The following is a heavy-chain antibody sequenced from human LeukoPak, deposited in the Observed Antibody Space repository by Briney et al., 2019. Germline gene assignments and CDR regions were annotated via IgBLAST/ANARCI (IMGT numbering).Heavy chain of an antibody. Sequence: GASVKVSCKCSGYTFSNFGVGWVRQAPGQGLEWMGWISAYNGATNYEQKVQGRVTMTTDTSTSTAYMELRSLRSDDTAVYYCARSGDGNWFDPWGQGTLVSVSS. V-gene: IGHV1-18*04. D-gene: IGHD1-14*01. CDR2: ISAYNGAT. CDR1: GYTFSNFG. J-gene: IGHJ5*02. CDR3: ARSGDGNWFDP.